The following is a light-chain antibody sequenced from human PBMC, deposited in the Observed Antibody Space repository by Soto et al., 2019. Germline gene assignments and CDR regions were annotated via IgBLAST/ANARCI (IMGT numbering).Light chain of an antibody. CDR1: QSVSSY. CDR2: DAS. V-gene: IGKV3-11*01. Sequence: EIVLSQSPATLSLSPGERATLSCRASQSVSSYLAWYQQKPGQAPRLLIYDASNRATGIPARFSGSGSGTDFTLTISSLEPEDFAVYYCQQRSNWLRTFGPRTKVDVK. CDR3: QQRSNWLRT. J-gene: IGKJ3*01.